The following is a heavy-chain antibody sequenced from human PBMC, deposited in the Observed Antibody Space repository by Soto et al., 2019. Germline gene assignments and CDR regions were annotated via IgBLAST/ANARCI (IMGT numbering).Heavy chain of an antibody. CDR2: IKHDGSET. D-gene: IGHD4-17*01. J-gene: IGHJ4*02. V-gene: IGHV3-7*03. CDR1: GFSFRNYW. CDR3: AKGYGYYFDS. Sequence: EVQLVESGGGLVQPGGSLRLSCAASGFSFRNYWMSWVRQAPGKGLEWVLSIKHDGSETYSVDSVKGRFTSSRDNAENSVYLQMHSLRAEDTAVYFCAKGYGYYFDSWGQGTLVTFSS.